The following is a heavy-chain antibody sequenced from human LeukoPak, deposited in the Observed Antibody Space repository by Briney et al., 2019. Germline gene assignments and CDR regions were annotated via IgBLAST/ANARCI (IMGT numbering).Heavy chain of an antibody. V-gene: IGHV4-31*03. CDR2: IYYSGST. CDR1: GGSISSGGYY. Sequence: TLSLTCTVSGGSISSGGYYWSWIRQHPGKGLEWIGYIYYSGSTYYNPSLKSRVTISVDTSKNQFSLKLSSVTAADTAVYYCARDLELERNRWNYFESWGQGALVTVSS. CDR3: ARDLELERNRWNYFES. J-gene: IGHJ4*02. D-gene: IGHD1-1*01.